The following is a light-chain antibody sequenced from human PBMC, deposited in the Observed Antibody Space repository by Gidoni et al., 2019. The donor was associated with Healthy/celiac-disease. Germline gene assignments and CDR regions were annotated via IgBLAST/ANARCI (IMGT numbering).Light chain of an antibody. CDR1: SPNIGSNY. J-gene: IGLJ3*02. V-gene: IGLV1-47*02. CDR2: RKN. CDR3: AAWDDSLSGWV. Sequence: HSVLTQPPSPPAPPAHRVTISCSGRSPNIGSNYVYWYQQLPGTAPQLLIYRKNQRPSGVPDRFSGSKSGTSASLAISGLRSEDEADYYCAAWDDSLSGWVFGGGTKLTVL.